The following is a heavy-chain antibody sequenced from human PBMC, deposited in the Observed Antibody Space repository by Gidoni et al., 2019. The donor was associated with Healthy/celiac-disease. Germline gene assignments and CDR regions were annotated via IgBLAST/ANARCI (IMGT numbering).Heavy chain of an antibody. CDR1: GYTLTELS. J-gene: IGHJ6*02. Sequence: QVQLVQSGAAVKKPGASVKVSCKVSGYTLTELSMHWVRQAPGKGLEWMGGFDPEDGETIYAQKFQGRVTMTEDTSTDTAYMELSSLRSEDTAVYYCATSPNCSSTSCSFYYYYGMDVWGQGTTVTVSS. CDR3: ATSPNCSSTSCSFYYYYGMDV. V-gene: IGHV1-24*01. CDR2: FDPEDGET. D-gene: IGHD2-2*01.